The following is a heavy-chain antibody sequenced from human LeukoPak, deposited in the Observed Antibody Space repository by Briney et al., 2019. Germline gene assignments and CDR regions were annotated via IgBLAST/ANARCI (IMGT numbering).Heavy chain of an antibody. Sequence: SVKVSFKASGGTFISYAISWVRQAPGQGREWMGRIIPILGIANYAQKFQGRGTITTDKSTSTAYMELSRLTSEDTAVYYCARVSIAVAGVFDYWGQGTLVTVSS. CDR3: ARVSIAVAGVFDY. CDR1: GGTFISYA. D-gene: IGHD6-19*01. V-gene: IGHV1-69*04. J-gene: IGHJ4*02. CDR2: IIPILGIA.